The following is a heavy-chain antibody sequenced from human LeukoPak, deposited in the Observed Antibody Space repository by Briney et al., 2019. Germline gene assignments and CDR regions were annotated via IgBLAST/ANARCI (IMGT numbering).Heavy chain of an antibody. V-gene: IGHV4-30-2*01. D-gene: IGHD2-2*01. CDR2: IYHSGST. CDR3: VRQVPAPGNWFDP. Sequence: SETLSLTCSVSNGSISSGAHYWSWIRQPPGKGLEWIGFIYHSGSTYYSPSLRSRVTMSLDRSKNQFSLNLNSVTGADTAVYYCVRQVPAPGNWFDPWGQGTLVIVSS. J-gene: IGHJ5*02. CDR1: NGSISSGAHY.